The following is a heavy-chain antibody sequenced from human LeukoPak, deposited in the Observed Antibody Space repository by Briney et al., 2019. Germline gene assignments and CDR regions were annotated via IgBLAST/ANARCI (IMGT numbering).Heavy chain of an antibody. D-gene: IGHD3-10*01. CDR3: AKDGGYYGSGSYGN. CDR1: GFTFSSYA. CDR2: ISGSGGST. J-gene: IGHJ4*02. Sequence: AGGSLRLSCAASGFTFSSYAMSCVRQAPGKGLEWVSAISGSGGSTYYADSVKGRFTISRDNSKNTLYLQMNSLRAEDTAVYYCAKDGGYYGSGSYGNWGQGTLVTVSS. V-gene: IGHV3-23*01.